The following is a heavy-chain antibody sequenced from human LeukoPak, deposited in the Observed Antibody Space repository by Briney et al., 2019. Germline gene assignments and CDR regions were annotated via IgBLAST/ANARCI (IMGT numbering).Heavy chain of an antibody. J-gene: IGHJ4*02. Sequence: GGSLRLSCAAPGLDFGAYEMNWVRQAPGKGLEWVAYFAGSDTTKYYADSVRGRFTISRDNAKNSLYLQMNSLRAEDTALYYCTTLGYHLDSWGQGTLVTVSS. CDR3: TTLGYHLDS. CDR1: GLDFGAYE. V-gene: IGHV3-48*03. CDR2: FAGSDTTK. D-gene: IGHD3-22*01.